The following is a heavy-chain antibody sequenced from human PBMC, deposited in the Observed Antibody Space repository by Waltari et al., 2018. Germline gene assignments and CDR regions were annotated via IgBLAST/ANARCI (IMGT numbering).Heavy chain of an antibody. V-gene: IGHV4-39*01. J-gene: IGHJ4*02. CDR1: GGPISSTSYS. CDR3: ARPGRVGGGSLMGLDY. Sequence: QLQLQESGPGLVKPSETLSLTCSVSGGPISSTSYSWGWIRQPPGKGLEWIGSFSYDANTYYNPSLKSRITISVDTSKNQFSLQLRSVTAADTAIYYCARPGRVGGGSLMGLDYWGQGTLVTVSS. D-gene: IGHD2-15*01. CDR2: FSYDANT.